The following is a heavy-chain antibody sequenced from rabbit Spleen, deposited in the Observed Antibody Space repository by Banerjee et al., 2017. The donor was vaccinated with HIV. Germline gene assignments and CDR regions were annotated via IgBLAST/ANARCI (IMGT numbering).Heavy chain of an antibody. CDR1: GVSFSSDQY. CDR3: ARDSASSFSSYGMDL. D-gene: IGHD8-1*01. V-gene: IGHV1S40*01. J-gene: IGHJ6*01. Sequence: QSLEESGGDLVKPGASLTLTCTASGVSFSSDQYMCWVRQAPGKGLEWIACIDTGSSGFTYFATWAKGRFTCSKASSTTVTLQMTSLTAADTATYFCARDSASSFSSYGMDLWGPGTLVTVS. CDR2: IDTGSSGFT.